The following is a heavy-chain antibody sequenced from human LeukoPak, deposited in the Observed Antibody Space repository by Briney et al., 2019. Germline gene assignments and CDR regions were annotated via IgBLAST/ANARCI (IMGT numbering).Heavy chain of an antibody. J-gene: IGHJ5*02. Sequence: GGTLRLSCAASGFIFSSYSMNWVRQAPGKGLEGVSYISSSSSTIYYADSVKGRFTISRDNAKNSLYLQMNSLRAEDTAVYYCARASFDPWGQGTLVTVSS. CDR3: ARASFDP. CDR2: ISSSSSTI. CDR1: GFIFSSYS. V-gene: IGHV3-48*04.